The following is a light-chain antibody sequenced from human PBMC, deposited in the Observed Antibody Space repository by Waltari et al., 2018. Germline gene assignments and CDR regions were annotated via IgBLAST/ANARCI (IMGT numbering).Light chain of an antibody. CDR3: ATWDDSLGGLWV. CDR1: SFHTGSHS. J-gene: IGLJ3*02. Sequence: QSVLTQPPSASGTPGQRVTISCYGSSFHTGSHSLHWYQQPPGTAPKLLIYGNNPRPSGVPDRFSGSKSGTSASLAISGLRSEDEAIYYCATWDDSLGGLWVFGGGTKVTVL. CDR2: GNN. V-gene: IGLV1-47*01.